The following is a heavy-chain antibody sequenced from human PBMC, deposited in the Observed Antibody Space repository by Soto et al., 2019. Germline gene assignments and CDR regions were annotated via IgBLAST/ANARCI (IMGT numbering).Heavy chain of an antibody. CDR2: TSGSGATT. V-gene: IGHV3-23*01. CDR3: AKVLYTSGWNVFDP. CDR1: GFTLTNYD. D-gene: IGHD6-19*01. J-gene: IGHJ5*02. Sequence: EVQLLESGGGLVQPGGSLRLSCAASGFTLTNYDMSWVRQAPGKGLEWVSGTSGSGATTYYADSVRGRFTISRDNSKNTLYLQMNSLSAEDTAVYYCAKVLYTSGWNVFDPWGQGTLVTVSS.